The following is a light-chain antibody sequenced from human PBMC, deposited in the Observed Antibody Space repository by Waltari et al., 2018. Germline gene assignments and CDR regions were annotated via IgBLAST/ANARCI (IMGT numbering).Light chain of an antibody. CDR3: QQYVSLPAT. V-gene: IGKV3-20*01. Sequence: EIALTQSPGTLSLSPGDTAILSCRASQSVSKYLAWYQQKPGQAPRLLIFGASSRATGIPDRFSGSGSGTDLSLTISRVEPEDFAVYYCQQYVSLPATFGQGTKVEIE. CDR1: QSVSKY. CDR2: GAS. J-gene: IGKJ1*01.